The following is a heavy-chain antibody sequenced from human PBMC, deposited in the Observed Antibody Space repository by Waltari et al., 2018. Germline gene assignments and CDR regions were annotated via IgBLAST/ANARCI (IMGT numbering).Heavy chain of an antibody. CDR3: ARALYSSSSGY. J-gene: IGHJ4*02. CDR2: IYTGGST. CDR1: GFTVSNYY. D-gene: IGHD6-6*01. Sequence: EVQLVESGGGLIQPGGSLRLSCAASGFTVSNYYMSWVRQAPGKGLWWVSVIYTGGSTYYADAVRDRFTISRDNSKNTVYLQMTSLRAEDTAVYYCARALYSSSSGYWGRGTLVTVSS. V-gene: IGHV3-53*01.